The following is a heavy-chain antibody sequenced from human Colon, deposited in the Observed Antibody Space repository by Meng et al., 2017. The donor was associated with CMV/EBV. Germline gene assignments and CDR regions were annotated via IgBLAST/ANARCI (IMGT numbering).Heavy chain of an antibody. V-gene: IGHV3-11*04. Sequence: GGSLRLSCEVSGFTISDRHMSWIRQAPGKGLEWIIYVTRDTMIYSADSVRGRFTISRDNAKNSMYLQMNSLRAEDTAVYYCARDYRTSFDYWGQGTLVTVSS. CDR1: GFTISDRH. J-gene: IGHJ4*02. CDR3: ARDYRTSFDY. CDR2: VTRDTMI. D-gene: IGHD3-16*02.